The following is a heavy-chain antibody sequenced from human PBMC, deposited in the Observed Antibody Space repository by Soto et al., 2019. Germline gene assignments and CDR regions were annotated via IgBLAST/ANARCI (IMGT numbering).Heavy chain of an antibody. CDR1: GFALSSFW. Sequence: EVQLVESGGDLVQPGGSLRLSCVASGFALSSFWMTWVRQAPGKGLEWVAKIKGDGSEQNYVDSVRGRCTISRDNAKNSVYLQMSSLRVDDTAVYYCTRNQVKADYWGQGTLVTVST. CDR2: IKGDGSEQ. CDR3: TRNQVKADY. J-gene: IGHJ4*02. V-gene: IGHV3-7*01. D-gene: IGHD3-22*01.